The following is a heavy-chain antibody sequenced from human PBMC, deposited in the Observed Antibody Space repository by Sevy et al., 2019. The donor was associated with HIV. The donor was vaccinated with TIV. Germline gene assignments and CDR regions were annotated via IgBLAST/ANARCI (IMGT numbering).Heavy chain of an antibody. J-gene: IGHJ6*02. Sequence: ASVKVSCKVSGYTLTELSMHWVRQAPGKGLEWMGGFDPEDGETIYAQKFQGRVTMTEETSTDTAYMELSSLRSEDTAVYYCAKERRVQYYYGSGKDYYYGMDVWGQGTTVTVSS. CDR3: AKERRVQYYYGSGKDYYYGMDV. D-gene: IGHD3-10*01. CDR2: FDPEDGET. V-gene: IGHV1-24*01. CDR1: GYTLTELS.